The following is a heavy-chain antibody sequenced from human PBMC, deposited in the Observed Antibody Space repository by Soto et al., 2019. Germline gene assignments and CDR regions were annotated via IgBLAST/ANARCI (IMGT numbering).Heavy chain of an antibody. D-gene: IGHD6-13*01. CDR3: ARERALAAAGLGYYYYGMDV. CDR1: GDSISSVNW. V-gene: IGHV4-4*02. CDR2: VYHTGTT. J-gene: IGHJ6*02. Sequence: PSETLSLTCDVSGDSISSVNWWIWVRQPPGKGLQWIGEVYHTGTTNYNPSLKSRVTISVDTSKNQFSLKLSSVTAADTAVYYCARERALAAAGLGYYYYGMDVWGQGTTVTVSS.